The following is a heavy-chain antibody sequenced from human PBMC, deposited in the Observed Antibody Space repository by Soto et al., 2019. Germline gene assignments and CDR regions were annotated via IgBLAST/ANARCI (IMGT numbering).Heavy chain of an antibody. Sequence: EVQLVESGGGLVQPGGSLRLSCAASGFTFSDHYMDWVRQAPGKGLEWVGRTRNKANSYTTEYAASVKGRFTISRDDSKNSLYLQMNSLKTEDTAVYYCARDPRGGGYYFDYWGQGTLVTVSS. CDR1: GFTFSDHY. V-gene: IGHV3-72*01. CDR2: TRNKANSYTT. CDR3: ARDPRGGGYYFDY. D-gene: IGHD2-15*01. J-gene: IGHJ4*02.